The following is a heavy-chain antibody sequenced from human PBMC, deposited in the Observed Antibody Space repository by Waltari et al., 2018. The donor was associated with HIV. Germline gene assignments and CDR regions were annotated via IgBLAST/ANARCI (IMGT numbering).Heavy chain of an antibody. CDR1: GGTLRSTS. V-gene: IGHV1-69*01. J-gene: IGHJ6*02. Sequence: QLQLLQSGAAGTKSGSSLRLSCQVSGGTLRSTSINWVRQAPRQGLEWMGGIIPAFGTANSAERFQGRVTITADEYTSTAYMDLSSLRSEDTAVYFCARDHRGNKLLYGMDVWGQGTTVTV. CDR2: IIPAFGTA. CDR3: ARDHRGNKLLYGMDV.